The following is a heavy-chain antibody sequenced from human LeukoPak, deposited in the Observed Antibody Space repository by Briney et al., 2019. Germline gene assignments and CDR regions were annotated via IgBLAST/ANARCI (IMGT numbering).Heavy chain of an antibody. CDR3: ARDGTMVRGVISGYFDY. V-gene: IGHV3-23*01. Sequence: GGSLRLSCAASGFTFSSYAMSWVRQAPGKGLEWVSAISGSGGSTYYADSVKGRFTISRDNSKNTLYLQVNSLRAEDTAVYYCARDGTMVRGVISGYFDYWGQGTLVTVSS. J-gene: IGHJ4*02. CDR1: GFTFSSYA. D-gene: IGHD3-10*01. CDR2: ISGSGGST.